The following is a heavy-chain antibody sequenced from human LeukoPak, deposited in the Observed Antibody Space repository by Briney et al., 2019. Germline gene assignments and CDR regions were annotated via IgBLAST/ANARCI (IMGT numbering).Heavy chain of an antibody. J-gene: IGHJ4*02. CDR3: ARQGPSDY. Sequence: GESLKISCKTSGYIFSTTWIGWVRQLPGKGLEWMGIIFPRNSDTRYSPSFRGQVTISADTSISTAYLQWSSLKASDTAICYCARQGPSDYWGQGTLVTVSS. CDR1: GYIFSTTW. V-gene: IGHV5-51*01. CDR2: IFPRNSDT.